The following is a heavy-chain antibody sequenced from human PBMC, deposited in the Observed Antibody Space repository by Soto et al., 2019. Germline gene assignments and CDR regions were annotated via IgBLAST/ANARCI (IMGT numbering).Heavy chain of an antibody. V-gene: IGHV4-31*03. Sequence: NPSETLSLTCTVSGGSISSGGYYWSWIRQHPGKGLGWIGYIYYSGSTYYNPSLKSRVTISVDTSKNQFSLKLSSVTAADTAVYYCAGDKTDYDFWGGPFGGMDVWGQGTTVTVSS. CDR3: AGDKTDYDFWGGPFGGMDV. J-gene: IGHJ6*02. CDR1: GGSISSGGYY. D-gene: IGHD3-3*01. CDR2: IYYSGST.